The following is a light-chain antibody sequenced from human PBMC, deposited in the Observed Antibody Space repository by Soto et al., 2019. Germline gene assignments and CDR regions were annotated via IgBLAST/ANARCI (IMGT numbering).Light chain of an antibody. J-gene: IGLJ1*01. V-gene: IGLV2-14*03. Sequence: QYALTQPASVSGSPGQSITISCTGTSSDVGAYNHVSWYQQYPGKAPKVLIYDVTNRPSGVSNRFSGSKSGNTASLTISGLQAEDEAAYYCSSYTTGTLEGVFGTGTKVTV. CDR2: DVT. CDR1: SSDVGAYNH. CDR3: SSYTTGTLEGV.